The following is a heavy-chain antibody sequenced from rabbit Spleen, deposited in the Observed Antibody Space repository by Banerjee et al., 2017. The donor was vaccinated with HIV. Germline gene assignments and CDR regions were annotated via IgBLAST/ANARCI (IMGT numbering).Heavy chain of an antibody. D-gene: IGHD4-1*01. CDR2: IAGSSSGFT. CDR3: ARDLDGVIGWNFGW. Sequence: QSLEESGGDLVKPGGTLTLTCTASGFTISISDWIYWVRQAPGKGLEWISCIAGSSSGFTYSATWAKGRFTCSKTSSTTVTLQMTSLTVADTATYFCARDLDGVIGWNFGWWGPGTLVTVS. V-gene: IGHV1S40*01. CDR1: GFTISISDW. J-gene: IGHJ4*01.